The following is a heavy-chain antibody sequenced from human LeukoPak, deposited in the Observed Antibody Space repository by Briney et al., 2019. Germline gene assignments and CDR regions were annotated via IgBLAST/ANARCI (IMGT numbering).Heavy chain of an antibody. V-gene: IGHV4-39*01. CDR3: ARHYGDSAARYGMDV. CDR2: ISYTGST. CDR1: GGSISSASYY. J-gene: IGHJ6*02. Sequence: PSDTLSLTCTVSGGSISSASYYWDWIRQPPGKGLEWIGSISYTGSTYYSPSLKSRVIISVDRSKNQFSLKLSSVTAADTAVYFCARHYGDSAARYGMDVWGQGTTVTVSS. D-gene: IGHD4-17*01.